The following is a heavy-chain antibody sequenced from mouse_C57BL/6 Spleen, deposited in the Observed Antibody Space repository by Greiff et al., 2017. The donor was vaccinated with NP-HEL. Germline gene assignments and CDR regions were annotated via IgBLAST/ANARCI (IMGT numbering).Heavy chain of an antibody. J-gene: IGHJ1*03. D-gene: IGHD2-3*01. CDR1: GYTFTSYW. CDR3: ASGDGYQSWGFEV. CDR2: IHPNSGST. V-gene: IGHV1-64*01. Sequence: QVQLQQPGAELVKPGASVKLSCKASGYTFTSYWMHWVKQRPGQGLEWIGMIHPNSGSTNYNEKFKSTATLTVDKSSSTAYMQLSSLTSEDSGVYYCASGDGYQSWGFEVWGTGTTGTASS.